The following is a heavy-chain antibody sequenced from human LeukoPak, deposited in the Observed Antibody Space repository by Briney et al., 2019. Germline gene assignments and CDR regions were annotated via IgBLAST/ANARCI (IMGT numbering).Heavy chain of an antibody. CDR2: INPSGGST. CDR3: ARDGLGSGSYYPYYYYGMDV. V-gene: IGHV1-46*01. D-gene: IGHD3-10*01. CDR1: GYTFTGYY. Sequence: ASVKVSCKASGYTFTGYYMHWVRQAPGQGLEWMGIINPSGGSTSYAQKFQGRVTMTRDTSTSTVYMELSSLRSEDTAVYYCARDGLGSGSYYPYYYYGMDVWGQGTTVTVSS. J-gene: IGHJ6*02.